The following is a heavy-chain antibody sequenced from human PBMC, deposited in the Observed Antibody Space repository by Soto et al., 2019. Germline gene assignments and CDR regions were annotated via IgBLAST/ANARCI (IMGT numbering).Heavy chain of an antibody. V-gene: IGHV1-3*01. D-gene: IGHD3-22*01. CDR1: GYTFTSYA. CDR3: ARREHSSGYPLDY. CDR2: INAGNGNT. Sequence: GASVKVSCKASGYTFTSYAMHWVRQAPGQRLEWMGWINAGNGNTKYSQKFQGRVTITRDTSASTAYMELSSLRSEDTAVYYCARREHSSGYPLDYWGQGTLVTVSS. J-gene: IGHJ4*02.